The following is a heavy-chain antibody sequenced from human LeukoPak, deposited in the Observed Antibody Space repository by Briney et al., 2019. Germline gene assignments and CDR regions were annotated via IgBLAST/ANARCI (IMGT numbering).Heavy chain of an antibody. CDR1: GGSISGYY. CDR2: IYYSGST. V-gene: IGHV4-59*01. CDR3: ARENYYDSSGYYLSYFDY. Sequence: PSETLSLTCTVSGGSISGYYWSWIRQPPGKGVEWIGYIYYSGSTNYNPSLKSRVTISVDTSKNQFSLKLSSVTAADTAVYYCARENYYDSSGYYLSYFDYWGQGTLVTVSS. D-gene: IGHD3-22*01. J-gene: IGHJ4*02.